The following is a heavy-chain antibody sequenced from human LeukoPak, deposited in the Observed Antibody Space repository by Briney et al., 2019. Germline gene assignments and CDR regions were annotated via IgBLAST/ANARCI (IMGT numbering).Heavy chain of an antibody. V-gene: IGHV3-7*01. D-gene: IGHD1-14*01. CDR3: ARDSGYNTFDI. Sequence: GGSLRLSCVASGFTFSSYWMTWVRQAPGKGLEWVSTINEDGSVKNHVDSVKGRFTISRDNAKNSLYLQMNSLRAEDTAVYYCARDSGYNTFDIGGGGAMVTVSS. J-gene: IGHJ3*02. CDR1: GFTFSSYW. CDR2: INEDGSVK.